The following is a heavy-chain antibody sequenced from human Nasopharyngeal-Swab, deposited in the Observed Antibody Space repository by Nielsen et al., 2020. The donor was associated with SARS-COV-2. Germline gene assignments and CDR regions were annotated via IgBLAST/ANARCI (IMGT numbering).Heavy chain of an antibody. J-gene: IGHJ4*02. Sequence: ASGKVYCKDSGYTFTTHAMNWVRQAPGQGLEWMGWINTNTGSPRYAQGFTGRFVFSLDTSVSTAYLQIRSLKPEDTAVYFCARPSPYGDYSFDYWGQGTLVTVSS. CDR2: INTNTGSP. CDR3: ARPSPYGDYSFDY. CDR1: GYTFTTHA. V-gene: IGHV7-4-1*01. D-gene: IGHD4-17*01.